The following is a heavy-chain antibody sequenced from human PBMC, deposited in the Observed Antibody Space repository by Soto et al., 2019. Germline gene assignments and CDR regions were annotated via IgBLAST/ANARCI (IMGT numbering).Heavy chain of an antibody. D-gene: IGHD3-9*01. J-gene: IGHJ4*02. CDR2: ISGSGGST. CDR3: AKAQYDLLTGYSAY. V-gene: IGHV3-23*01. Sequence: PGGSLRLSCAASGFTFSSYAMSWVRQAPGKGLEWVSAISGSGGSTYYADSVKGRFTISRDNSKNTLYLQMNSLRAEDTAVYYCAKAQYDLLTGYSAYWGPGTLLTVSS. CDR1: GFTFSSYA.